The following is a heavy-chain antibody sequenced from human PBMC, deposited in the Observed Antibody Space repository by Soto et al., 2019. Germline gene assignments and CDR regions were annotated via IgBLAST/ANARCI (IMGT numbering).Heavy chain of an antibody. CDR3: ARTTERLVLAYWFDP. V-gene: IGHV1-69*10. CDR2: IIPILGTA. Sequence: SVKVSFKASGGTFRSYAISWVRQAPGQGLEWMGGIIPILGTANYAQKFQGRVTITADKSTSTAYMELSSLRSEDTAVYYCARTTERLVLAYWFDPWGQGTLVTVSS. CDR1: GGTFRSYA. D-gene: IGHD6-13*01. J-gene: IGHJ5*02.